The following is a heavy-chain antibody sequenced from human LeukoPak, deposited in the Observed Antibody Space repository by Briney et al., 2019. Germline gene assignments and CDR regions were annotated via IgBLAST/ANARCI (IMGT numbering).Heavy chain of an antibody. CDR3: AREPTSGREPTSGRPLDY. J-gene: IGHJ4*02. Sequence: SETLSLTCTVSGGSTSGYFWSWIRQPAGKGLEWIGRIYSSGINNYNPSLKGRVTMSLDTSKNHLSLNLSSVTAADTAVYYCAREPTSGREPTSGRPLDYWGQGTLVTVSS. V-gene: IGHV4-4*07. CDR2: IYSSGIN. CDR1: GGSTSGYF. D-gene: IGHD5-12*01.